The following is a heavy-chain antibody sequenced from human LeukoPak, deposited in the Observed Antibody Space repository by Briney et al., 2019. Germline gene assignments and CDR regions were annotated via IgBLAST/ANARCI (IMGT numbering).Heavy chain of an antibody. Sequence: PSETLSLTCTVSGGSISSSSYYWGWIRQPAGKGLEWIGRIYTSGSTNYNPSLKSRVTMSVDTSKNQFSLKLTSVTAADTAIYYCAIGLSSGSDVTHAFNIWGHGTMVTVSS. J-gene: IGHJ3*02. CDR2: IYTSGST. D-gene: IGHD3-22*01. V-gene: IGHV4-61*02. CDR3: AIGLSSGSDVTHAFNI. CDR1: GGSISSSSYY.